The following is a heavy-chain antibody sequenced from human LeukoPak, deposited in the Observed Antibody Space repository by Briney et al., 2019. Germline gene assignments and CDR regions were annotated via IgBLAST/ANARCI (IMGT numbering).Heavy chain of an antibody. V-gene: IGHV3-53*04. J-gene: IGHJ6*02. Sequence: GGSLRLSCAASGFTVSSNYMSWVRQAPGKGLEWVSVIYSGGSTYYADSVKGRFTISRHNSKNTPYLQMNSLRAEDTAVYYCARDHYDSSGYPYYYYGMDVWGQGTTVTVSS. CDR3: ARDHYDSSGYPYYYYGMDV. D-gene: IGHD3-22*01. CDR2: IYSGGST. CDR1: GFTVSSNY.